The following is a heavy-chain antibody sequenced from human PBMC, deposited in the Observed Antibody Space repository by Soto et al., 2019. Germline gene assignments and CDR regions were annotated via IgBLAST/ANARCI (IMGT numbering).Heavy chain of an antibody. D-gene: IGHD2-2*01. V-gene: IGHV3-23*04. CDR3: AKDPPWTVGPLAMDV. Sequence: EVQLVESGGGLVQPGGSLRLSCAASGFTFSSYGMSWVRQAPGKGLEWVSSISGSGGSTYYADSVKGRFTISRDDSKNTLYLQMNSLRVEDTAVYYCAKDPPWTVGPLAMDVWGQGTTVTVSS. CDR1: GFTFSSYG. J-gene: IGHJ6*02. CDR2: ISGSGGST.